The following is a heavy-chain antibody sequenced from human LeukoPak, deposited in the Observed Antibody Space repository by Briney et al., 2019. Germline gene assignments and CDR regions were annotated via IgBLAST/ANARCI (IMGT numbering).Heavy chain of an antibody. Sequence: PGGSLRLSCEVSGFTFSTSWMSWVRQAPGQGLEWVANINQDEGHKDYVDPVKGRFTVSRDNAKNSLYLQMNRLRVDDTAMYFCVRGVEYWGQGTPVTVSS. CDR3: VRGVEY. CDR1: GFTFSTSW. V-gene: IGHV3-7*04. CDR2: INQDEGHK. J-gene: IGHJ4*02.